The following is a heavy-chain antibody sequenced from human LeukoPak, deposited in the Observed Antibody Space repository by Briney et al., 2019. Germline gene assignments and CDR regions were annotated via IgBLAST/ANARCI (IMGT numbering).Heavy chain of an antibody. D-gene: IGHD3-22*01. CDR3: ANSVWGYYYDSSWGYYFDY. Sequence: GGSLRLSCAASGFTFDDYTMHWVRHAPGKGLEWVSAISGSGGSTYYADSVKGRFTISRDNSKNTLYLQMNSLRAEDTAVYYCANSVWGYYYDSSWGYYFDYWGQGTLVTVSS. CDR2: ISGSGGST. J-gene: IGHJ4*02. V-gene: IGHV3-23*01. CDR1: GFTFDDYT.